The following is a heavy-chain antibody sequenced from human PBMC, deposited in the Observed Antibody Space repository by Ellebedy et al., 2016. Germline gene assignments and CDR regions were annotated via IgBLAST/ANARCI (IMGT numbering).Heavy chain of an antibody. J-gene: IGHJ6*03. CDR3: ARGYCSSTSCSYYYMDV. CDR2: MNPNSGNT. D-gene: IGHD2-2*01. Sequence: ASVKVSCXASGYTFTSYDINWVRQATGQGLEWMGWMNPNSGNTGYAQKFQGRVTMTRNTSISTAYMELSSLRSEDTAVYYCARGYCSSTSCSYYYMDVWGKGTTVTVSS. CDR1: GYTFTSYD. V-gene: IGHV1-8*01.